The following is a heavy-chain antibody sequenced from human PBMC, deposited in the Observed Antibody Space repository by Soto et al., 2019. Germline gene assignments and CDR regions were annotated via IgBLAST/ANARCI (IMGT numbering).Heavy chain of an antibody. J-gene: IGHJ4*02. CDR3: AHRILRTVFGLVTTTAIYFDF. Sequence: QITLNESGPTVVNPAETLTLTCTFSGFSLTTSGVGVGWIRQSPGKAPEWLALIYWDDDKRYSASLKSRLTITKATSKIQVVLTMASVDPADTAIYYCAHRILRTVFGLVTTTAIYFDFWGQGTPVVVSS. CDR2: IYWDDDK. V-gene: IGHV2-5*02. D-gene: IGHD3-3*01. CDR1: GFSLTTSGVG.